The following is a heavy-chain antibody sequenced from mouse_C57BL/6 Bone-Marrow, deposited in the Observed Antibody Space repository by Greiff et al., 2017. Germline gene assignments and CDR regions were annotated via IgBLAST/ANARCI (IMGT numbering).Heavy chain of an antibody. CDR1: GFTFTDYY. J-gene: IGHJ3*01. CDR3: ARALRYSNYEGFAY. V-gene: IGHV1-36*01. D-gene: IGHD2-5*01. CDR2: VYPYNGGT. Sequence: EVKLVESGPVLVKPGPSVKISCKASGFTFTDYYMHWVKQSHGKSLEWIGLVYPYNGGTSYNQKFKGKATLTVDTSSSTAYMELNSLTSEDSAVYYCARALRYSNYEGFAYWGQGTLVTVSA.